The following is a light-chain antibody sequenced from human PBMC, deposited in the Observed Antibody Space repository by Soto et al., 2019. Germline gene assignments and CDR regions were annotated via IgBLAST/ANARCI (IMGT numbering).Light chain of an antibody. Sequence: SYELTQPPSVAVAPGETARISCGRNNIGSKSLFWYQQKAGQAPLLVIYYDTNRPSGIPERFSGSNSGNTATLTISGVEVGDEADYYCQVWDLSSGHREVFGGGTKLTVL. J-gene: IGLJ2*01. CDR3: QVWDLSSGHREV. V-gene: IGLV3-21*04. CDR1: NIGSKS. CDR2: YDT.